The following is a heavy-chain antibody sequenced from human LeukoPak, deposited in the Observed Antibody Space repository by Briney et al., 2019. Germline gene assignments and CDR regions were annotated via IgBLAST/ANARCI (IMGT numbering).Heavy chain of an antibody. V-gene: IGHV3-53*01. Sequence: GGSLRLSRAASGFTVSSNYMSWVRQAPGKGLEWVSVIYSGGSTYYADSVKGRFTISRDNSKNTLYLQMNSLRAEDTAVYYCAILYDSSGYYAFDIWGQGTMVTVSS. CDR1: GFTVSSNY. D-gene: IGHD3-22*01. J-gene: IGHJ3*02. CDR3: AILYDSSGYYAFDI. CDR2: IYSGGST.